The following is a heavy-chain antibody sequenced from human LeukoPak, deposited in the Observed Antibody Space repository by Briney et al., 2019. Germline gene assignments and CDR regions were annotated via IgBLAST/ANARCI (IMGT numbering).Heavy chain of an antibody. D-gene: IGHD6-13*01. CDR1: GGSFSGYY. V-gene: IGHV4-34*01. J-gene: IGHJ6*03. Sequence: SETLSLTCAVYGGSFSGYYWSWIRRPPGKGLEWIGEINHSGSTYYNPSLKSRVTISVDTSKNQFSLKLSSVTAADTAVYYCARDYTGYSSSWYLNYYYYYMDVWGKGTTVTVSS. CDR2: INHSGST. CDR3: ARDYTGYSSSWYLNYYYYYMDV.